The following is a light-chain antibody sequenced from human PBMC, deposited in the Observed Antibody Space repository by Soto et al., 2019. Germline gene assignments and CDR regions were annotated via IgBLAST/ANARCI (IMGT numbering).Light chain of an antibody. V-gene: IGLV1-40*01. CDR3: QSYDSSLSGSGV. CDR2: GNS. J-gene: IGLJ2*01. Sequence: QSVLTQPPSVSGAPGQRVTISCTGSSSNIGAGYDVHWYQQLPGTAPKLLIYGNSNRPSGVPDRFSGSKSGTSASLAITGVQAEDEADYFWQSYDSSLSGSGVFGGGTKVTVL. CDR1: SSNIGAGYD.